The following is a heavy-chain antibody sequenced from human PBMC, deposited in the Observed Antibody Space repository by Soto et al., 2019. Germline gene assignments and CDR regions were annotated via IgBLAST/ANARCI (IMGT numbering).Heavy chain of an antibody. CDR1: GFSFSDTW. CDR3: AVRARAAETYYFDY. Sequence: LRLSCAASGFSFSDTWMSWVRQGPGKGLEWAGRIRSNTDGGTTYYAAAVKGRVTISRDDSENTLYLQMNSLRAEDTAVYYCAVRARAAETYYFDYWGQGTLVTVSS. D-gene: IGHD6-13*01. V-gene: IGHV3-15*06. J-gene: IGHJ4*02. CDR2: IRSNTDGGTT.